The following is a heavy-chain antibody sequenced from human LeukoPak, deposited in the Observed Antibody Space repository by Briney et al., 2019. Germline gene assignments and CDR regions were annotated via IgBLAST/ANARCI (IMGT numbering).Heavy chain of an antibody. J-gene: IGHJ4*02. CDR3: ARGGGRASDFDY. V-gene: IGHV3-23*01. CDR1: GFTFSTFA. CDR2: IFPSGGEI. D-gene: IGHD3-10*01. Sequence: PGGSLRLSCAASGFTFSTFAMIWVRQPPGKGLEWVSSIFPSGGEIHYADSVRGRFTISRDNSKNSLYLQMNSLRAEDTAVYYCARGGGRASDFDYWGQGTLVTVSS.